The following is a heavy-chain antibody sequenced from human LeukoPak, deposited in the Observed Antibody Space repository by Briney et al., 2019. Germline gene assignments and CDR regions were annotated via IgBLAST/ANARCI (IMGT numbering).Heavy chain of an antibody. CDR3: ARDSVEMATVINYYYYYYYMDV. D-gene: IGHD5-24*01. Sequence: ASVKVSCKASGYTFTSYYMHWVRQAPGQGLEWMGIINPSGGSTSYAQKFQGRVTMTRDMSTSTVYMELSSLRSEDTAVYYCARDSVEMATVINYYYYYYYMDVWGKGTTVTVSS. V-gene: IGHV1-46*01. CDR2: INPSGGST. J-gene: IGHJ6*03. CDR1: GYTFTSYY.